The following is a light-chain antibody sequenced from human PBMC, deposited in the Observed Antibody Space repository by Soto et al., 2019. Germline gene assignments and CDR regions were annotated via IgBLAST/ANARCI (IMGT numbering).Light chain of an antibody. V-gene: IGKV2-28*01. J-gene: IGKJ2*01. CDR1: QSLLHSNGYNY. CDR2: LGS. Sequence: DIVMTQSPLSLPVTPGEPASISCRSSQSLLHSNGYNYLDWYLQKPGQSPQLLIYLGSNRASGVPDRFSGSGSGTEFTLKISRVEAVDVGVYYCMQALQTLGTFGQGTKLEIK. CDR3: MQALQTLGT.